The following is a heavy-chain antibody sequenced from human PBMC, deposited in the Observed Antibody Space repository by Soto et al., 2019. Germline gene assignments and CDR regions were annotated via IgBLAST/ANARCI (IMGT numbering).Heavy chain of an antibody. CDR2: IYYSGST. D-gene: IGHD3-10*01. Sequence: KASETRSRTWTVSNGSLSSNYWSGSRESPGKGLEWIGNIYYSGSTNYNPSLKSRVTMSVDTSKNQFTLKLSSVTAADTGVYFCARSFMVPVDFFDYWGQGTPVTVSS. V-gene: IGHV4-59*01. CDR3: ARSFMVPVDFFDY. CDR1: NGSLSSNY. J-gene: IGHJ4*02.